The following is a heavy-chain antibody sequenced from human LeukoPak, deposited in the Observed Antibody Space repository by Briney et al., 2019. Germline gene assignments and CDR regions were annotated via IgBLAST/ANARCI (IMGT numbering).Heavy chain of an antibody. Sequence: SETLSLTCTVSGGSMSPYHWGWIRQPPGKGLEWIGSIYYSGSTYYNPSLKSRVTISVDTSKNQFSLKLSSVTAADTAVYYCASSHMATITCFDYWGQGTLVTVSS. CDR1: GGSMSPYH. CDR3: ASSHMATITCFDY. CDR2: IYYSGST. J-gene: IGHJ4*02. V-gene: IGHV4-39*01. D-gene: IGHD5-12*01.